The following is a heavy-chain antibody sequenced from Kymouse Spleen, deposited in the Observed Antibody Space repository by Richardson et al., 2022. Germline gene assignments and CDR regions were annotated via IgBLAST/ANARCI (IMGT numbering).Heavy chain of an antibody. D-gene: IGHD1-20*01,IGHD1-7*01. Sequence: QVQLVESGGGVVQPGRSLRLSCAASGFTFSSYGMHWVRQAPGKGLEWVAVISYDGSNKYYADSVKGRFTISRDNSKNTLYLQMNSLRAEDTAVYYCAKRGNWNYYYYYGMDVWGQGTTVTVSS. CDR2: ISYDGSNK. CDR3: AKRGNWNYYYYYGMDV. CDR1: GFTFSSYG. J-gene: IGHJ6*02. V-gene: IGHV3-30*18.